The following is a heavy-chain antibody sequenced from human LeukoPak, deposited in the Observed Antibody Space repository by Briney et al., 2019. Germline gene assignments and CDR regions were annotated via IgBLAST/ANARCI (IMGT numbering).Heavy chain of an antibody. CDR2: IGGDGGRT. CDR3: AKSVATIDYYYYGMDV. V-gene: IGHV3-43*02. D-gene: IGHD5-12*01. CDR1: GFTFHVYA. J-gene: IGHJ6*02. Sequence: GGSLRLSCAASGFTFHVYAIYWVRQAPGKGLEWVSLIGGDGGRTFYADSVKGRFTISRDNSKNSLYLQMNSLRIEDTALYYCAKSVATIDYYYYGMDVWGQGTTVTVSS.